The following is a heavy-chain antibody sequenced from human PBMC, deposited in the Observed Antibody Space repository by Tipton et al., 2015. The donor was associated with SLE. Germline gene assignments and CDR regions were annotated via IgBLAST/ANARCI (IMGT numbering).Heavy chain of an antibody. CDR3: ASIVGASTAYYFDY. V-gene: IGHV4-39*07. CDR2: IYYSGST. CDR1: GGSISSSSYY. D-gene: IGHD1-26*01. J-gene: IGHJ4*02. Sequence: TLSLTCTVSGGSISSSSYYWGWIRQPPGKGLEWIGSIYYSGSTYYNPSLKSRVTISVDTSKNQFSLKLSSVTAADTAVYYCASIVGASTAYYFDYWGQGTLVTVSS.